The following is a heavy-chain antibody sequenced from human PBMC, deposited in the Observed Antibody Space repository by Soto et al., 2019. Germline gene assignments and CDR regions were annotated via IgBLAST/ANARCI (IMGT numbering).Heavy chain of an antibody. V-gene: IGHV1-69*13. CDR3: ARGGVEWLFSTTAPQINWFDP. CDR2: IIPIFGTA. Sequence: GASVKVSCKASGGTISSYAMSWVRQEQGQGLEWMGGIIPIFGTANYAQKFQGRVTITADESTSTAYMGLGGLRSGDTAVYYCARGGVEWLFSTTAPQINWFDPWGKGTLVTVSS. D-gene: IGHD3-3*01. J-gene: IGHJ5*02. CDR1: GGTISSYA.